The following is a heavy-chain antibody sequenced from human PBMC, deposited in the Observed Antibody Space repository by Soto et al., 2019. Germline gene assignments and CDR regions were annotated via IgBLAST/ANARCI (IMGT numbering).Heavy chain of an antibody. CDR3: ARAYGDYVTWYCEL. V-gene: IGHV3-7*01. J-gene: IGHJ2*01. Sequence: EVQLVESGGGLVQPGGSLRLSCAASGFTFSSYWMSWVRQAPGKGLEWVANIKQDGSEKYYVDSVKGRFTISRDNAKNSLSLEMNSLRAEDTAVYYSARAYGDYVTWYCELWGRGTLVTVSS. CDR2: IKQDGSEK. CDR1: GFTFSSYW. D-gene: IGHD4-17*01.